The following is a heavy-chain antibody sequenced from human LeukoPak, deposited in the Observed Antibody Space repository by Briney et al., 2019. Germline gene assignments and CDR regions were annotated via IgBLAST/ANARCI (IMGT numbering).Heavy chain of an antibody. V-gene: IGHV3-7*01. CDR2: IKEDGSEK. Sequence: PGGSLRLSCAASGFTFSSYLMSWVRQAPGKGLEWVAKIKEDGSEKDYVDSVKGRFTISRDNVKNSLSLEMNRLRVEDTAVYYCVRQAGVHWGQGTLVTVSS. CDR3: VRQAGVH. CDR1: GFTFSSYL. J-gene: IGHJ4*02.